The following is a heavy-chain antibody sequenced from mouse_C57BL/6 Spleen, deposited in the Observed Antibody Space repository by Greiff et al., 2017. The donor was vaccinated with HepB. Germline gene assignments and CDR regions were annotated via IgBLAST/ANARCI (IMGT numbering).Heavy chain of an antibody. CDR1: GYTFTDYN. J-gene: IGHJ3*01. CDR2: INPNNGGT. CDR3: ARYGDYGYDGAD. Sequence: EVQLQQSGPELVKPGASVKMSCKASGYTFTDYNMHWVKQSHGKSLEWIGYINPNNGGTSYNQKFKGKATLTVNKSSSTAYMELRSLTSEDSAVYDCARYGDYGYDGADWGQGTLVTVSA. V-gene: IGHV1-22*01. D-gene: IGHD2-2*01.